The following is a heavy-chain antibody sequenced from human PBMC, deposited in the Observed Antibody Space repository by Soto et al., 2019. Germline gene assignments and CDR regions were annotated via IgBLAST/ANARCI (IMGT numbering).Heavy chain of an antibody. D-gene: IGHD3-3*01. Sequence: ASVKVSCKASGGTFSSYAISWVRQAPGQGLEWMGGIIPIFGTANYAQKFQGRVTITADESTSTAYMELSSLRSEDTAVYYCARARVFGVVNYYYYGMDVWGQGTTVTVSS. CDR1: GGTFSSYA. J-gene: IGHJ6*02. V-gene: IGHV1-69*13. CDR2: IIPIFGTA. CDR3: ARARVFGVVNYYYYGMDV.